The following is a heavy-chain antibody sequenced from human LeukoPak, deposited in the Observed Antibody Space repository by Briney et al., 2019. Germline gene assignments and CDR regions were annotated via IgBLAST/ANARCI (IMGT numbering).Heavy chain of an antibody. J-gene: IGHJ4*02. Sequence: ASVKVSCKASGYTFTSYDINWVRQATGQGLEWMGWMNPNSGNTGYAQKFQGRVTITRNTSISTAYMELSSLRSEDTAVYYCVRDLSSGWEDYFYYWGQGTLVTVSS. D-gene: IGHD6-19*01. CDR3: VRDLSSGWEDYFYY. CDR1: GYTFTSYD. CDR2: MNPNSGNT. V-gene: IGHV1-8*03.